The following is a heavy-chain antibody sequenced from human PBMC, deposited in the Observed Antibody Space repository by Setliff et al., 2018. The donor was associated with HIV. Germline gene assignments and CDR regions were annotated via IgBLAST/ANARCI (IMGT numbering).Heavy chain of an antibody. CDR2: INPSGGST. D-gene: IGHD6-13*01. CDR3: ARAGYSSNWYDYYYYMGV. CDR1: GYIFTTYY. V-gene: IGHV1-46*01. Sequence: ASVKVSCKASGYIFTTYYMHWVRQAPGQGLEWMGIINPSGGSTIYAQKFQGRVTLTRDTSTSTVYMELSSLTSEDTAVYFCARAGYSSNWYDYYYYMGVWAKGTTVT. J-gene: IGHJ6*03.